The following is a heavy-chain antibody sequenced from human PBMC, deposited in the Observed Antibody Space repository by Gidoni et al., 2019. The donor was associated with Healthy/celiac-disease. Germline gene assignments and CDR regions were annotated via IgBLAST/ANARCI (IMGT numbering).Heavy chain of an antibody. J-gene: IGHJ4*02. V-gene: IGHV3-53*01. D-gene: IGHD3-16*02. CDR2: LYSGGST. CDR3: ARVGRGYGYPDLYFDY. Sequence: EVQLVASGGGLIQPGGSLRLSCAASGFTVSSNYMSWVRQAPGKGLEWVSVLYSGGSTYYADSVKGRFTISRDNSKNTLYLQMNSLRAEDTAVYYCARVGRGYGYPDLYFDYWGQGTLVTVSS. CDR1: GFTVSSNY.